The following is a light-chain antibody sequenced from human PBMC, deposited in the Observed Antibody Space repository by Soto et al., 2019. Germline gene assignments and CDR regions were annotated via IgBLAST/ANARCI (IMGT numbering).Light chain of an antibody. J-gene: IGKJ5*01. Sequence: IGMKQSPATLSVSQGERVTLSCRASQNIHNHMSWFLQKPGQTPRLLIYDAIIRAADVPARFTGSGSGTEFTLTISNLQSEDFAVYYCQQYHSWPITFGQGTRLEIK. CDR3: QQYHSWPIT. CDR1: QNIHNH. V-gene: IGKV3-15*01. CDR2: DAI.